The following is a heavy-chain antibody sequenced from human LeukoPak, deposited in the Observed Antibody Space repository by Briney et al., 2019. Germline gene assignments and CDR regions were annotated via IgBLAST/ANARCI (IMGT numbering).Heavy chain of an antibody. CDR2: ISAYNGNT. Sequence: ASVKVSCKASGYTFTSYGISWVRQAPGQGLEWMGWISAYNGNTNYAQKLQGRVTITTDTSTSTAYMELRSLRSDDTAVYYCARDLGYCSGGSCSPWGQGTLVTVSS. CDR1: GYTFTSYG. CDR3: ARDLGYCSGGSCSP. D-gene: IGHD2-15*01. V-gene: IGHV1-18*01. J-gene: IGHJ5*02.